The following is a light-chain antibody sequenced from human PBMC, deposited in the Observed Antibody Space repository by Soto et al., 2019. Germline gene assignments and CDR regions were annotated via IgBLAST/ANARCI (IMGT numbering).Light chain of an antibody. CDR1: SSNIGNKF. J-gene: IGLJ3*02. CDR3: GTWDNSLTGVV. V-gene: IGLV1-51*01. CDR2: DND. Sequence: QPVLTQPPSVSAASGQKVTISCSGSSSNIGNKFVSWYQQFPGTVPRLLIYDNDKRPSGIPDRFSGSKSGTSATLGITGLQTGDEADYYCGTWDNSLTGVVFGGGTQLTVL.